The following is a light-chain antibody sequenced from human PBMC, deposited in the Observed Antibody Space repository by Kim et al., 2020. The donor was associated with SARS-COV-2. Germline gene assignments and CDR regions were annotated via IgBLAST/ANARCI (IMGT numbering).Light chain of an antibody. Sequence: YRGRRAALSCRSWRCSTTDLPWYQQKRGQSPGLLIYDASEGATGIPARLMGSGSGTDFTLTISSLEPEDFAVYYCQQRSNWPSFGQGTRLEIK. CDR1: RCSTTD. CDR3: QQRSNWPS. V-gene: IGKV3-11*01. J-gene: IGKJ5*01. CDR2: DAS.